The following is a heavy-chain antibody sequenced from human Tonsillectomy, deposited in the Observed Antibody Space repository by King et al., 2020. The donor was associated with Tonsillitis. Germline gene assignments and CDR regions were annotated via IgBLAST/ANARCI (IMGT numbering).Heavy chain of an antibody. CDR3: ARSSGWYYFDY. V-gene: IGHV3-48*03. D-gene: IGHD6-19*01. J-gene: IGHJ4*02. CDR2: ISSSGSIL. CDR1: GFTFSSYE. Sequence: VQLVESGGGLVQPGGSLRLSCAASGFTFSSYEMNWVRQAPGKGLEWVSYISSSGSILYYADSVNGRFTISRDNAKNSLYLQMNSLRAEDTAVYYCARSSGWYYFDYWGQGTLVTVSS.